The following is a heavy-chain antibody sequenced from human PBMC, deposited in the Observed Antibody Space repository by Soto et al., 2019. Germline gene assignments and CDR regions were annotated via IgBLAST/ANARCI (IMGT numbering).Heavy chain of an antibody. CDR3: AKREGSVIVSWNFDY. V-gene: IGHV3-23*01. Sequence: GGSLRLSCTASGFTFSTYAMSWVRQAPGKGLEWVSVISGSGGRTFYADSVKGRFTISRDNSKNTLYLQMNSLSVEDTAVYYCAKREGSVIVSWNFDYWGQGTVVTVSS. D-gene: IGHD3-22*01. CDR1: GFTFSTYA. CDR2: ISGSGGRT. J-gene: IGHJ4*02.